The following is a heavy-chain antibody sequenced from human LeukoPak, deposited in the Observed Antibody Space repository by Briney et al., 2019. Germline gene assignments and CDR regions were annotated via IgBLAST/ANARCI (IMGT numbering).Heavy chain of an antibody. CDR1: GFTFSSYA. Sequence: AGGSLRLSCAASGFTFSSYAVYWVRQAPGKGLEWVAVISYDGSNKYYADSVKGRFTISRDSTKDTLYLQMNSLRPEDAAVYYCARDRGYLGIWYYFDYWGQGTLVTVSS. J-gene: IGHJ4*02. CDR3: ARDRGYLGIWYYFDY. CDR2: ISYDGSNK. D-gene: IGHD7-27*01. V-gene: IGHV3-30*01.